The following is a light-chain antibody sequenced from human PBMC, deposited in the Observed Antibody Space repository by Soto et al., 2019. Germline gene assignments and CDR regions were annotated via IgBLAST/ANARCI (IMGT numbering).Light chain of an antibody. J-gene: IGKJ1*01. Sequence: DIPMTPSPSTLSGSLGDGVTIXXRASQTISSWLAWYQQKPGKAPKLXIYKASTLKSGVPSRFSGSGSGTEFTLTISSLQPDDFATYYCQHYNSYSEAFGQGTKVDIK. CDR1: QTISSW. V-gene: IGKV1-5*03. CDR2: KAS. CDR3: QHYNSYSEA.